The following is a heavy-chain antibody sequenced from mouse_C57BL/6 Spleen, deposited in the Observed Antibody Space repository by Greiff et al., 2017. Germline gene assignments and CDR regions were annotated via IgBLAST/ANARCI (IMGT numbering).Heavy chain of an antibody. V-gene: IGHV1-54*01. CDR1: GYAFTNYL. J-gene: IGHJ4*01. CDR2: INPGSGGT. Sequence: QVQLQQSGAELVRPGTSVKVSCKASGYAFTNYLIEWVKQRPGPGLEWIGVINPGSGGTNYNEKFKGKATLTADKSSSTAYMQLSSLTSEDSAVYFCARDGNYAFFYAMDYWGQGTSVTVSS. CDR3: ARDGNYAFFYAMDY. D-gene: IGHD2-1*01.